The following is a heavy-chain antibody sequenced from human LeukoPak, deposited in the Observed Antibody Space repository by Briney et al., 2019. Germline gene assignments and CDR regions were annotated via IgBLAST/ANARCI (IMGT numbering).Heavy chain of an antibody. J-gene: IGHJ3*02. D-gene: IGHD3-22*01. CDR1: GGSISSYY. V-gene: IGHV4-59*08. CDR3: ARHGRRQLTGYYYDSVGAFDI. CDR2: IYYSGST. Sequence: SETLSLTCTVSGGSISSYYWSWIRQPPGKGLEWIGYIYYSGSTNYNPSLKSRVTISVDTSKNQFSPKLSSVTAADTAVYYCARHGRRQLTGYYYDSVGAFDIWGQGTMVTVSS.